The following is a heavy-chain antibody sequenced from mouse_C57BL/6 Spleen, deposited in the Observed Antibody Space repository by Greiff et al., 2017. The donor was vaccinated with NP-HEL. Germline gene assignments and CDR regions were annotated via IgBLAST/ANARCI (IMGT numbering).Heavy chain of an antibody. CDR1: GFSLTSYA. J-gene: IGHJ3*01. V-gene: IGHV2-9-1*01. CDR2: IWTGGGT. CDR3: AGQQSDYYGSSSAWFAY. Sequence: VQLQESGPGLVAPSQSLSITCTVSGFSLTSYAISWVRQPPGKGLEWLGVIWTGGGTNYNSALKSRLSISKDNSKSQVFLKMNSLQTDDTARYYCAGQQSDYYGSSSAWFAYWGQGTLVTVSA. D-gene: IGHD1-1*01.